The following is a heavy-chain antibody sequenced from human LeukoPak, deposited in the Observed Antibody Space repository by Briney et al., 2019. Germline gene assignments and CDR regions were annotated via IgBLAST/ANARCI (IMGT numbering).Heavy chain of an antibody. CDR1: GFTFSNYA. CDR2: ISGAGGST. V-gene: IGHV3-23*01. Sequence: GGSLRLSCAASGFTFSNYAMSWVRQAPGKGLEWVAGISGAGGSTHYADSVKGRFTISRDNSKNTVYLQMRNLGVEHTAVYYCAKVVAGNIDYYFDYWGQGILVAVSS. D-gene: IGHD2/OR15-2a*01. CDR3: AKVVAGNIDYYFDY. J-gene: IGHJ4*02.